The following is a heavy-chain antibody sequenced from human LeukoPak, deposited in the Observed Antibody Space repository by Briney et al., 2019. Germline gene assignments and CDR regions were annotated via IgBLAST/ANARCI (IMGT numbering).Heavy chain of an antibody. CDR2: ISVSGGST. D-gene: IGHD1-26*01. Sequence: GGSLRLSCAASGFTFSSYAMSWVRQAPGKGLEWVSGISVSGGSTSYADSVKGRFIISRDNSKNTLYLQLNSLRADDTAVYYCAKVGLGGHYYFDYWGQGTLVTVSS. CDR3: AKVGLGGHYYFDY. V-gene: IGHV3-23*01. CDR1: GFTFSSYA. J-gene: IGHJ4*02.